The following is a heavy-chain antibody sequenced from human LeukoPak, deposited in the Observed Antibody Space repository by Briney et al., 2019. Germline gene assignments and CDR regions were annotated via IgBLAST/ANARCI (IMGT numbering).Heavy chain of an antibody. Sequence: RASVKVSCKASGYTFTSYYMHWVRQAPGQGLEWMGIINPSGGSTSYAQKFQGRVTMTRDTSTSTVYMELSSLRSEDTAVYYCAREGSAYYDSSGYNAFDIWGQGTMVTVSS. CDR1: GYTFTSYY. CDR3: AREGSAYYDSSGYNAFDI. CDR2: INPSGGST. V-gene: IGHV1-46*01. J-gene: IGHJ3*02. D-gene: IGHD3-22*01.